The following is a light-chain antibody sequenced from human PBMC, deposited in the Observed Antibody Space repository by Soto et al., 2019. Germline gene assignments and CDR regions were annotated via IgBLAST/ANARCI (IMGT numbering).Light chain of an antibody. V-gene: IGLV2-11*01. CDR2: DVS. CDR1: SSDVGAYNY. CDR3: CPYTSSAYV. Sequence: QSVLTQPRSVSGSPGQSVTISCTGTSSDVGAYNYVSWYQQHPAKAPNLMIYDVSKRPSGVPDRFSGSKSGNTASLTISGLQAEDEGDYYCCPYTSSAYVFGTGTKVTVL. J-gene: IGLJ1*01.